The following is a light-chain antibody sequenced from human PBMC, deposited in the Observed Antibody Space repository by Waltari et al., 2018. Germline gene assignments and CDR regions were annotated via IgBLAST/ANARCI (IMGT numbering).Light chain of an antibody. CDR3: QQYERSPLT. Sequence: EIVLTQSPGTLSLSPGERATLSCRASQSLSIGYLAWYQQKPGRAPRLLIYGTFTRAVGIPDRFSGSGSETDFTLTISRLEPEDFAIYYCQQYERSPLTFGGGTKVEI. V-gene: IGKV3-20*01. CDR1: QSLSIGY. J-gene: IGKJ4*01. CDR2: GTF.